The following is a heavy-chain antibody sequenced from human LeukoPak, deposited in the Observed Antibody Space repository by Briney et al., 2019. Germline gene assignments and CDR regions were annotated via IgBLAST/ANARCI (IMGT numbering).Heavy chain of an antibody. CDR2: ISSSSSTI. J-gene: IGHJ6*04. CDR1: GFTFSSYS. D-gene: IGHD1-26*01. Sequence: GGSLRLSCAASGFTFSSYSMNWDRQAPGKGLEWVSYISSSSSTIYYADSVKGRFTISRDNAKNSLYLQMNSLRAEDTAVYYCARGQVVGATFGMDVWGKGTTVTVSS. V-gene: IGHV3-48*01. CDR3: ARGQVVGATFGMDV.